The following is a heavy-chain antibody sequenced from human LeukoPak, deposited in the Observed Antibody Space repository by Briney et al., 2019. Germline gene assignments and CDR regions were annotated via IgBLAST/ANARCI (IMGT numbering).Heavy chain of an antibody. CDR1: GFTFVIYA. V-gene: IGHV3-23*01. D-gene: IGHD2-21*01. Sequence: AGGSLRLSCAASGFTFVIYAMNWVRQAPGKGLEWVSAISGSGGRTYYADSVKGRFTISRDNSKNTLYLQMDSLRSEDTAVYYCARDFFPVVDSTWYEIGYWGQGTLVIVSS. CDR3: ARDFFPVVDSTWYEIGY. CDR2: ISGSGGRT. J-gene: IGHJ4*02.